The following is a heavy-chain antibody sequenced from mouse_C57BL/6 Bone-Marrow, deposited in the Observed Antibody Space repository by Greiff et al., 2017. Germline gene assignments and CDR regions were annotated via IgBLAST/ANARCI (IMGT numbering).Heavy chain of an antibody. D-gene: IGHD1-1*01. J-gene: IGHJ3*01. CDR1: GYTFTSYW. V-gene: IGHV1-55*01. CDR3: AREDYYGSSPAWFAY. CDR2: IYPGSGST. Sequence: QVQLQQPGAELVKPGASVKMSCKASGYTFTSYWITWVKQRPGQGLEWIGDIYPGSGSTNYNEKFKSKATLTVDTSSSTAYMQLSSLTSEDSAVYYCAREDYYGSSPAWFAYWGQGTLVTVSA.